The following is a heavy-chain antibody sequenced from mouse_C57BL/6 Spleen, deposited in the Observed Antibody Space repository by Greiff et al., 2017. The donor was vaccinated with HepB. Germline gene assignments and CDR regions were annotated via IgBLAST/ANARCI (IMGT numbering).Heavy chain of an antibody. CDR3: ARYGDYYGSSFIYFDV. CDR2: IDPSDSYT. CDR1: GYTFTSYW. D-gene: IGHD1-1*01. Sequence: QVQLQQPGAELVMPGASVKLSWKASGYTFTSYWMHWVKQRPGQGLEWIGEIDPSDSYTNYNQKFKGKSTLTVDKSSSTAYMQLSSLTSEDSAVYYCARYGDYYGSSFIYFDVWGTGTTVTVSS. J-gene: IGHJ1*03. V-gene: IGHV1-69*01.